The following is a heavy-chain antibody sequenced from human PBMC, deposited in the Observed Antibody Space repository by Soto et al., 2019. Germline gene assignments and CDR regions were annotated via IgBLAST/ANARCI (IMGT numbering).Heavy chain of an antibody. CDR3: ARDPRPVAGPYYFYYGMDV. CDR1: GFTFSSYA. CDR2: ISGSGGST. V-gene: IGHV3-23*01. D-gene: IGHD6-19*01. Sequence: GGPLRLSCAASGFTFSSYAMSWVRQAPGKGLEWVSAISGSGGSTYYADSVKGRFTISRDNAKNSLYLQMNSLRAEDTAVYYCARDPRPVAGPYYFYYGMDVWGQGTTVTVSS. J-gene: IGHJ6*02.